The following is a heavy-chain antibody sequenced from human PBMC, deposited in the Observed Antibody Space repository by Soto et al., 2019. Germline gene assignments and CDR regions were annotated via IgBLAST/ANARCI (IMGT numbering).Heavy chain of an antibody. D-gene: IGHD6-19*01. Sequence: GASVKVSCKVSGYTLTELSMHWVRQAPGKGLEWMGGFDPEDGETIYAQKFQGRVTMTEDTSTDTAYMELSSLRSEDTAVYYCATVKGIAVAGSLVRGPFDYWGQGTLVTVSS. CDR2: FDPEDGET. J-gene: IGHJ4*02. CDR3: ATVKGIAVAGSLVRGPFDY. V-gene: IGHV1-24*01. CDR1: GYTLTELS.